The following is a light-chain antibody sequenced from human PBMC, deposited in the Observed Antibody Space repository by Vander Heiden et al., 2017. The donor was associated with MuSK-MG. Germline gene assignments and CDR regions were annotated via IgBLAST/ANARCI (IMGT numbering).Light chain of an antibody. Sequence: EIVMTQSPATLSVSPGEGATLSCRASQSVSSNLAWYQQKPGQAPRLLIYGASTRATGIPARFSGSGSGTEFTLTISSLQSEDSAVYYCQQDNNSPITFGRGTKVDIK. V-gene: IGKV3-15*01. CDR2: GAS. J-gene: IGKJ4*01. CDR3: QQDNNSPIT. CDR1: QSVSSN.